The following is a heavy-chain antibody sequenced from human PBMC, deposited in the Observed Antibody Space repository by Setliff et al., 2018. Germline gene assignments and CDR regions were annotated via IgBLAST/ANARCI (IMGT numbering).Heavy chain of an antibody. D-gene: IGHD5-18*01. CDR3: ARAPSVELVTIRTNSWFTY. Sequence: GASVKVSCKASGYTFRNYAFAWVRQAPGQGLEWVGWISVYNGDTNYAQKFQGRVTLTTDTSTSTAYMELRSLTXDDSAFYYCARAPSVELVTIRTNSWFTYWGQGTLVTVSS. CDR2: ISVYNGDT. V-gene: IGHV1-18*01. J-gene: IGHJ4*02. CDR1: GYTFRNYA.